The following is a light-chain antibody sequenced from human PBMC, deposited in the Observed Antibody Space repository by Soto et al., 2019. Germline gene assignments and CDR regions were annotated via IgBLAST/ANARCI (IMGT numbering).Light chain of an antibody. V-gene: IGLV1-47*01. CDR1: SSNFGTNY. Sequence: QYVLTQPPSASGTPGQRVTISCSGSSSNFGTNYVYWYHHLPGTAPKLLIYRDNRRPSGVPDRFSGSKSGTSASLAISGLRSEDEADYYCAGWDDSLSGWVFGGWTQLTVL. J-gene: IGLJ3*02. CDR3: AGWDDSLSGWV. CDR2: RDN.